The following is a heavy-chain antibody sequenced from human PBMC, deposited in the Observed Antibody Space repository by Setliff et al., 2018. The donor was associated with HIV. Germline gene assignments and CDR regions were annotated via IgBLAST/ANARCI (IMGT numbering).Heavy chain of an antibody. CDR2: IWYDGSNK. V-gene: IGHV3-33*01. Sequence: PGGSLRLSCAASGFTFSNYGMHWVRQAPGKGLEWVAVIWYDGSNKYYTDSVKGRFTISRDNSKNTLYLLMNSLRAEDTAVYYCVRDPIEGSPDYFDYWGQGALVTVSS. J-gene: IGHJ4*02. CDR1: GFTFSNYG. CDR3: VRDPIEGSPDYFDY. D-gene: IGHD1-26*01.